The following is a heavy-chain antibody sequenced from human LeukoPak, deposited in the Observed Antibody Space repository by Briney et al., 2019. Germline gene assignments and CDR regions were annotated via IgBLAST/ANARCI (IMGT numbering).Heavy chain of an antibody. J-gene: IGHJ4*02. CDR1: GGSFSGYY. CDR3: AGGRYSYGFASKATPVDY. Sequence: SETLSLTCAVYGGSFSGYYWSWIRQPPGKGLEWIGEINHSGSTNYNPSLKSRVTISVDTSKNQFSLKLSSVTAADTAVYYCAGGRYSYGFASKATPVDYWGQGTLVTVSS. V-gene: IGHV4-34*01. CDR2: INHSGST. D-gene: IGHD5-18*01.